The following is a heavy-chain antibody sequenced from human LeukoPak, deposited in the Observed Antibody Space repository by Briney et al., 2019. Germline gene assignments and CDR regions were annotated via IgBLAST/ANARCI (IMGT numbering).Heavy chain of an antibody. D-gene: IGHD1-26*01. CDR3: AKAIIVGAAFDY. V-gene: IGHV3-23*01. Sequence: GGSLRLPCAASGFTFSSYAMHWVRQAPGKGLEWVSAISGSGGSTYYADSVKGRFTISRDNSKNTLYLQMNSLRAEDTAVYYCAKAIIVGAAFDYWGQGTLVTVSS. CDR1: GFTFSSYA. J-gene: IGHJ4*02. CDR2: ISGSGGST.